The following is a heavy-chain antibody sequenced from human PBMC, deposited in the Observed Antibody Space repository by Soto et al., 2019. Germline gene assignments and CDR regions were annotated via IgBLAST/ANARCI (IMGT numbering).Heavy chain of an antibody. V-gene: IGHV3-30-3*01. D-gene: IGHD5-12*01. Sequence: QVQLVESGGGVVQPGRSLRLSCAASGFTFSSYAMHWVRQAPGKGLEWVAVISYDGSNKYYADSVKGRFTISRDNSKNTRYLQMNSLRAEDTAVYYCARVRWLHGSGYYFDYWGQGTLVTVSS. CDR1: GFTFSSYA. J-gene: IGHJ4*02. CDR2: ISYDGSNK. CDR3: ARVRWLHGSGYYFDY.